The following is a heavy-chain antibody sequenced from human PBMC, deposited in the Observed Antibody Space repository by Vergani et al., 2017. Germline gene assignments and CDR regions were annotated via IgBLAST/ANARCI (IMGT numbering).Heavy chain of an antibody. Sequence: EVQLVESGGGLVQPGGSLRLSCAASGFTFSSYWMHWVRQAPGKGLVWVSRINSDGSSTSYADSVKGRFTISRDNAKNTLYLQMNSLRAEDTAVYYCATQNNWNEDDAFDIWGQGTMVTVSS. CDR3: ATQNNWNEDDAFDI. V-gene: IGHV3-74*01. CDR2: INSDGSST. D-gene: IGHD1-20*01. CDR1: GFTFSSYW. J-gene: IGHJ3*02.